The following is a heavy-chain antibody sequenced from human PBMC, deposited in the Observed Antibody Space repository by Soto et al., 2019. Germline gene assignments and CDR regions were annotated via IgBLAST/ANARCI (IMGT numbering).Heavy chain of an antibody. J-gene: IGHJ4*02. CDR1: GFTVSNNY. CDR2: IHSGGST. Sequence: EVQLVESGGGLIQPGGSLRLSCVVSGFTVSNNYMNWVRQAPGKGLEWVSVIHSGGSTFHADSVKGRFTISRDNSKNTVYLQMTRLRAEDRAVYYCARHGGEGTFDYWGQGTLVTVSS. CDR3: ARHGGEGTFDY. D-gene: IGHD2-21*01. V-gene: IGHV3-53*01.